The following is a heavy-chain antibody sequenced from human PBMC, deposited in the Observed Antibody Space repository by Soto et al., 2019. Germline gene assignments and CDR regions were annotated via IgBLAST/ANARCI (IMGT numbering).Heavy chain of an antibody. CDR1: GFTFSSYA. D-gene: IGHD1-26*01. V-gene: IGHV3-30-3*01. CDR3: VRDIVGATLGNYYYYGMDV. Sequence: QVQLVESGGGVVQPGRSLRLSCAASGFTFSSYAMHWVRQAPGKGLEWVAVISYDGSNKYYADSVKGRFTISRDNSKNTLYLQMNSLRAEDTAVYYCVRDIVGATLGNYYYYGMDVWGQGTTVTVSS. J-gene: IGHJ6*02. CDR2: ISYDGSNK.